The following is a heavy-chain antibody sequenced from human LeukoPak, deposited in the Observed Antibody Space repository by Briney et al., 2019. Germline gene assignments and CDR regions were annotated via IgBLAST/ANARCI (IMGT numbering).Heavy chain of an antibody. Sequence: ASVKVSCKASGYTFTSYGISWLRQAPGQGLEWMGWISAYNGNTNYAQKLHGRVTMSTDTSTTTAYMELRSLRSDDTAVYYCARRFTGTTNFDFWGQGTLVTVSS. J-gene: IGHJ4*02. CDR3: ARRFTGTTNFDF. V-gene: IGHV1-18*01. CDR2: ISAYNGNT. D-gene: IGHD1-1*01. CDR1: GYTFTSYG.